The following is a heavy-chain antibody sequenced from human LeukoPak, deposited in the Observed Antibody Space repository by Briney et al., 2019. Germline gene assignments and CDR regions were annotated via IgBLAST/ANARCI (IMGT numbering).Heavy chain of an antibody. CDR3: AKDPNGDYVGAFDS. Sequence: GGSLRLSCAASGFTFSAYAVIWVRQAPGKGLEWVSAISASGDYTHYADSVKGRFDISRDNSKNTVCLQMSSLRAEDAALYYCAKDPNGDYVGAFDSWGQGTTVIVSS. CDR1: GFTFSAYA. CDR2: ISASGDYT. D-gene: IGHD4-17*01. V-gene: IGHV3-23*01. J-gene: IGHJ3*02.